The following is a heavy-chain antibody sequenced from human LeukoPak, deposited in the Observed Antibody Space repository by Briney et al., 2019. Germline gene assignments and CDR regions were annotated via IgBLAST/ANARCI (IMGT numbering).Heavy chain of an antibody. CDR1: GFTFSGYW. J-gene: IGHJ4*02. D-gene: IGHD6-19*01. Sequence: PGGSLRLSCAVSGFTFSGYWMSWVRQAPGKGLEWVANIKEDGSEKHYANPVNRRFIFSSDNDKNSLYLQMNSLRAEDTGVNYCAIYGAGSGWYEWGQGTLVTVSS. V-gene: IGHV3-7*01. CDR3: AIYGAGSGWYE. CDR2: IKEDGSEK.